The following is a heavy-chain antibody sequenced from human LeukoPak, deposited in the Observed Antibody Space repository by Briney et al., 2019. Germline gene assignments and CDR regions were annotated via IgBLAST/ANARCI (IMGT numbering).Heavy chain of an antibody. CDR2: INPNSGGT. J-gene: IGHJ4*02. V-gene: IGHV1-2*06. CDR1: GYTFTGYY. CDR3: ASLNYGYCSSTSCYMGPDY. D-gene: IGHD2-2*02. Sequence: ASVKVSCKASGYTFTGYYMHWVRQAPGQGPEWMGRINPNSGGTNYAQRFQGRVTMTRDTSISTAYMELSRLRSDDTAVYYCASLNYGYCSSTSCYMGPDYWGQGTLVTVSS.